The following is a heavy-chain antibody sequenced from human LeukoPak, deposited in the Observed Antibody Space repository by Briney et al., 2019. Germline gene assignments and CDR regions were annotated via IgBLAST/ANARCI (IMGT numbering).Heavy chain of an antibody. CDR1: GFTFSSHW. CDR3: ARETLINVDAFDI. D-gene: IGHD3-16*01. V-gene: IGHV3-74*01. Sequence: GGSLRLSCAASGFTFSSHWMHWVRQVPGKGLVWVSRINSDGSSTGYADSVKGRFTISRDNAKDTLYLQMNSLRAEDTAVYYCARETLINVDAFDIWGQGTMVTVSS. CDR2: INSDGSST. J-gene: IGHJ3*02.